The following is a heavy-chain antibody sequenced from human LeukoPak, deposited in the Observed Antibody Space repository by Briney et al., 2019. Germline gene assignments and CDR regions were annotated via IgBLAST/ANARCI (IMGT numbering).Heavy chain of an antibody. CDR2: IWYDGINK. CDR3: AGGDSDYDSSGYLRY. J-gene: IGHJ4*02. V-gene: IGHV3-33*01. D-gene: IGHD3-22*01. Sequence: AGGSLRLSCAASGFTFSSYGMHWVRQAPGKGLEWVAVIWYDGINKYYADSVKGRFTISRDNPKNTLYLQMNSLRAEDTAVYYCAGGDSDYDSSGYLRYWGQGTLVTVSS. CDR1: GFTFSSYG.